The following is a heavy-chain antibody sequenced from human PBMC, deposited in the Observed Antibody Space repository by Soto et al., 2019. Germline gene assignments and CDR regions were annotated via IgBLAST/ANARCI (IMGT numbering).Heavy chain of an antibody. V-gene: IGHV3-30*18. D-gene: IGHD6-19*01. CDR3: AKGGAVAGAVYFDY. J-gene: IGHJ4*02. Sequence: PGGSLRLSCAASGFTFSSYSMHWVRQAPGKGLEWVAVISYDGSNKYYADSVKGRFTISRDNSKNTLYLQMNSLRAEDTAVYYCAKGGAVAGAVYFDYWGQGTLVTVS. CDR1: GFTFSSYS. CDR2: ISYDGSNK.